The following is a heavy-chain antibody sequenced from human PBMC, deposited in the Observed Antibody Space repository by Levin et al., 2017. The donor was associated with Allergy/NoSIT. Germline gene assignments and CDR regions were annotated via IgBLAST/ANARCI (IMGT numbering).Heavy chain of an antibody. CDR3: ARGRGSGSSDY. CDR2: INSDGSST. D-gene: IGHD3-10*01. V-gene: IGHV3-74*01. CDR1: GFTFSSYW. J-gene: IGHJ4*02. Sequence: GSLKISCAASGFTFSSYWMHWVRQAPGKGLVWVSRINSDGSSTNYADSVKGRFTISRDNAKNTLYLQMNSLRAEDTAVYYCARGRGSGSSDYWGQGTLVTVSS.